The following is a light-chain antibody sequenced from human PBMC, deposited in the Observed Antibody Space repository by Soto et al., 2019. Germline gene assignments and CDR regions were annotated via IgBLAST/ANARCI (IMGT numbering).Light chain of an antibody. Sequence: QSALTQPASVSASPGQSITISCTGTSSDVGAYNYVSWYQQHPGKAPKLMIYDVSNWPSGVSNRFSGSKSGNTASLTISGLQAEDEADYFCCSYTTTNTYVFGTGTKLTVL. V-gene: IGLV2-14*01. CDR1: SSDVGAYNY. CDR3: CSYTTTNTYV. J-gene: IGLJ1*01. CDR2: DVS.